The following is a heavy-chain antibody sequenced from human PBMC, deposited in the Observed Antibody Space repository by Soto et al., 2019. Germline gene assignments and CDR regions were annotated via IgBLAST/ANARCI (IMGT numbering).Heavy chain of an antibody. J-gene: IGHJ4*02. D-gene: IGHD3-10*01. Sequence: SSETLSLTCSVSGASIHNGGHFWSWIRQSPGKGLEWIGHIHNSGTTSNNPSLSNRVTMSVDTSKNQFSLKVNSVTAADTAVYYCARESYYGSGATVVAYWGQGTLVTVSS. CDR3: ARESYYGSGATVVAY. CDR1: GASIHNGGHF. V-gene: IGHV4-61*08. CDR2: IHNSGTT.